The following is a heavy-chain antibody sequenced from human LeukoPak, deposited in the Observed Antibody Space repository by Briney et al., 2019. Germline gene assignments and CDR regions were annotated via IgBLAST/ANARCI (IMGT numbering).Heavy chain of an antibody. V-gene: IGHV3-21*01. D-gene: IGHD1-26*01. CDR3: AKDLGIVGARPLAY. CDR2: ISSSSSYI. J-gene: IGHJ4*02. CDR1: GFTFSSYS. Sequence: GGSLRLSCAASGFTFSSYSMNWVRQAPGKGLEWVSSISSSSSYIYYADSVKGRFTISRDNAKNSLYLQMNSLRAEDTAVYYCAKDLGIVGARPLAYWGQGTLVTVSS.